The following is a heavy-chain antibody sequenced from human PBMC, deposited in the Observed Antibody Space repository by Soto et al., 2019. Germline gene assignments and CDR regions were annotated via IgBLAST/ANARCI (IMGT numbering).Heavy chain of an antibody. J-gene: IGHJ3*02. Sequence: GGSLRLSCAASGFICTSYDMSWVRQAPGQGLEWVSTILVDGRTFYVDSVKDRFTISRDSSQNTVYLQMNSLTAGDTALYYCAKATATGGGAFDICGQGTMVTVSS. CDR2: ILVDGRT. D-gene: IGHD2-8*02. CDR1: GFICTSYD. V-gene: IGHV3-23*01. CDR3: AKATATGGGAFDI.